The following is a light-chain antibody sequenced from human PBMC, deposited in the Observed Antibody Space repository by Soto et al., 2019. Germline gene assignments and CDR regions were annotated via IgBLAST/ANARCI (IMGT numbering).Light chain of an antibody. V-gene: IGKV3-15*01. CDR3: QQYNNWSRT. CDR1: QSVSSD. Sequence: EIVMTQSPATLSVSPGERATPSSRASQSVSSDLAWYQQKPGQAPSLLIYGASPRPTGIPARFSGSGSGTECTITISSLQSEDFAVYYCQQYNNWSRTFGQGTKVEIE. CDR2: GAS. J-gene: IGKJ1*01.